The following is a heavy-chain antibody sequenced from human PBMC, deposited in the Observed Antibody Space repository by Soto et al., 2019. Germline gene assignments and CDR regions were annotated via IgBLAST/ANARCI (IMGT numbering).Heavy chain of an antibody. CDR3: ARGLAAAGTFAGLYYFDY. CDR2: INHSGST. Sequence: SETLSLTCAVYGGSFSGYYWSWIRQPPGKGLEWIGEINHSGSTNYNPSLKSRVTISVDTSKNQFSLKLSSVTAADTAVYYCARGLAAAGTFAGLYYFDYWGQGTLVTVSS. D-gene: IGHD6-13*01. CDR1: GGSFSGYY. J-gene: IGHJ4*02. V-gene: IGHV4-34*01.